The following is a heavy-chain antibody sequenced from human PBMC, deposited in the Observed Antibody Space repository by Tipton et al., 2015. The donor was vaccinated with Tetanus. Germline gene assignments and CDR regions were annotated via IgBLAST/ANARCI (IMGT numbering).Heavy chain of an antibody. CDR3: ARAVGYYYDSSGYPAEYFQH. D-gene: IGHD3-22*01. Sequence: TLSLTCTVSGGSISSYYWSWIRQPPGKGLEWIGYIYYSGSTNYNPSLKSRVTISVDTSKNQFSLKLSSVTAADTAVYYCARAVGYYYDSSGYPAEYFQHWGQGTLVTVSS. J-gene: IGHJ1*01. CDR2: IYYSGST. CDR1: GGSISSYY. V-gene: IGHV4-59*12.